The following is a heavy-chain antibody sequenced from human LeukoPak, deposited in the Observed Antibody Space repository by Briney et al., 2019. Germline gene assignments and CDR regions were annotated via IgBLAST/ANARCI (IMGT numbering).Heavy chain of an antibody. V-gene: IGHV7-4-1*02. J-gene: IGHJ4*02. CDR2: INTNTGNP. CDR1: GYTFTSYA. CDR3: ASKDIVATIWPGSLDY. D-gene: IGHD5-12*01. Sequence: ASVKVSCKASGYTFTSYAMNWVRQAPGQGLEWMGWINTNTGNPTYAQGFTGRFVFSLDTSVSTAYLQISSLKADDTAVYYCASKDIVATIWPGSLDYWGQGTLVTVSS.